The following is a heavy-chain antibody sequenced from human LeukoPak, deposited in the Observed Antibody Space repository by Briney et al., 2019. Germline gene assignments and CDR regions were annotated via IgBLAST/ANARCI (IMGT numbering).Heavy chain of an antibody. V-gene: IGHV3-23*01. CDR2: IIGSGGST. D-gene: IGHD2-2*01. Sequence: PGASLRLSCAASGFTFSSYAMSWVRQAPGKWLEWVSAIIGSGGSTYYADSVKGRLKLSRANYTNTLSLQMNSLRAEATAVYYCAKSSGVVPAAPIDYWGQGTLVPVSS. CDR1: GFTFSSYA. CDR3: AKSSGVVPAAPIDY. J-gene: IGHJ4*02.